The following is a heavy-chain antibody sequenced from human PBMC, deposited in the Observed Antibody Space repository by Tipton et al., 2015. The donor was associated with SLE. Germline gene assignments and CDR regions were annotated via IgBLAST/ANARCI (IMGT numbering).Heavy chain of an antibody. Sequence: GLVKPSETLSLTCAVYGGSFRGYYWSWVRQPPGKGLEWIGEINHGENTNYNPSLKSRVTMSMDTSKNHFSLKLSSVTAADTAVYYCARHDTNYGRNWFDPWGQGTLVTVSS. CDR3: ARHDTNYGRNWFDP. J-gene: IGHJ5*02. CDR2: INHGENT. D-gene: IGHD2-8*01. V-gene: IGHV4-34*01. CDR1: GGSFRGYY.